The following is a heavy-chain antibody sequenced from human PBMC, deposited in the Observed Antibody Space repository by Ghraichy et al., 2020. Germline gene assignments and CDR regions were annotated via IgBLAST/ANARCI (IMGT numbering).Heavy chain of an antibody. Sequence: SETLSLTCTVSGGSVSSGSYYWSWIRQPPGKGLEWIGYIYYSGSTNYNPSLKSRVTISVDTSKNQFSLKLSSVTAADTAVYYCARGVFPGWFDPWGQGTLVTVSS. CDR2: IYYSGST. CDR1: GGSVSSGSYY. CDR3: ARGVFPGWFDP. J-gene: IGHJ5*02. V-gene: IGHV4-61*01. D-gene: IGHD2-21*01.